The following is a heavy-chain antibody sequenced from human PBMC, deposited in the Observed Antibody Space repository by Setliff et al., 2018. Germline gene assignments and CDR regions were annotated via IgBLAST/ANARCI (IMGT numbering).Heavy chain of an antibody. CDR1: GGSISSGGYY. Sequence: SETLSLTCTVSGGSISSGGYYWSWIRQHPGKGLEWIGYIYYSGSTSYYNPSLKSRVTISVDTSKPQFSLKLNSMTTADPAVYYCARGGTYRYFDYWGQGALVTVSS. CDR2: IYYSGSTS. J-gene: IGHJ4*02. V-gene: IGHV4-31*03. CDR3: ARGGTYRYFDY.